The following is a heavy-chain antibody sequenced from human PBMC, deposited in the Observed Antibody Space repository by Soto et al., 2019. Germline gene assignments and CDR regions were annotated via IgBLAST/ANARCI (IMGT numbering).Heavy chain of an antibody. V-gene: IGHV1-69*13. Sequence: SVKVSCKASGGTFSSYAISWVRQAPGQGLGWMGGIIPIFGTANYAQKFQGRVTITADESTSTAYMELSSLRSEDTAVYYCAREVRRDYYDSSGYYRITEYYFDYWGQGTLVTVSS. J-gene: IGHJ4*02. CDR2: IIPIFGTA. CDR3: AREVRRDYYDSSGYYRITEYYFDY. D-gene: IGHD3-22*01. CDR1: GGTFSSYA.